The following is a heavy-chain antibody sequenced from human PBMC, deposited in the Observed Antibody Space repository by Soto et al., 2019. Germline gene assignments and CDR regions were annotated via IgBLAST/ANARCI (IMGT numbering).Heavy chain of an antibody. Sequence: GASVKVSCKASGYTFTNYGITWVRQAPGQGLEWMGGIIPIFGTANYAQKFQGRVTITADESTSTAYMELSSLRSEDTAVYYCARESRYCSGGSCYFLPGIDYWGQGTLVTAPQ. CDR3: ARESRYCSGGSCYFLPGIDY. CDR1: GYTFTNYG. J-gene: IGHJ4*02. V-gene: IGHV1-69*13. D-gene: IGHD2-15*01. CDR2: IIPIFGTA.